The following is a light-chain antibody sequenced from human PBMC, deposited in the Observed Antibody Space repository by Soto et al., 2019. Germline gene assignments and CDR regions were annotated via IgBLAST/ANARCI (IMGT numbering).Light chain of an antibody. V-gene: IGLV2-14*01. CDR2: EVT. CDR1: SSDIGGYNY. CDR3: AAWDDSLNGLL. Sequence: QSALTQPASVSGSPGQSITISCTGTSSDIGGYNYVSWYQQYPGKAPKLIISEVTDRPSGVSDRFSGSKSGNTASLAISGLQSEDEAEYYCAAWDDSLNGLLFGGGTKLTVL. J-gene: IGLJ3*02.